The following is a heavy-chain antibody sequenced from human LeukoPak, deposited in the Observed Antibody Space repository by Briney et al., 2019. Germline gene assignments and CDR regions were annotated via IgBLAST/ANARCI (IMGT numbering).Heavy chain of an antibody. Sequence: ASVTVSCTASGYTFTSYDINWVRQATGQGLEWMGWMHPNSGNTGYAQKFQGRVTMTRNTSISTAYMELSSLRSEDTAVYYCARSEGGGYCSSTSCFLVTSYGMDVWGQGTTVTVSS. CDR1: GYTFTSYD. CDR3: ARSEGGGYCSSTSCFLVTSYGMDV. J-gene: IGHJ6*02. D-gene: IGHD2-2*01. CDR2: MHPNSGNT. V-gene: IGHV1-8*01.